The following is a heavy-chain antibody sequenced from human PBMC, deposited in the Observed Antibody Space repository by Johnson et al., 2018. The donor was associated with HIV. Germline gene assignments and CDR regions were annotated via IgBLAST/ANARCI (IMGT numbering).Heavy chain of an antibody. Sequence: QVQLVESGGGLVQPGGSLGLSCAASGFTVSSNYMSWVRQAPGKGLVWVAFIRYDGSNKYYADSVKGRFTISRDNSKNTLYLQMNSLRAEDTAVYYCARTSLEMATISAFDIWGQGTMVTVSS. CDR1: GFTVSSNY. CDR2: IRYDGSNK. J-gene: IGHJ3*02. CDR3: ARTSLEMATISAFDI. V-gene: IGHV3-30*02. D-gene: IGHD5-24*01.